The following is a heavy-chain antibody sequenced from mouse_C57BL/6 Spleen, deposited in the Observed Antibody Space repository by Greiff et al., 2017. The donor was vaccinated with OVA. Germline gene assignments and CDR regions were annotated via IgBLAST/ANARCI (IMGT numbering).Heavy chain of an antibody. D-gene: IGHD2-3*01. CDR3: AREELRWGYFDV. CDR2: INPNNGGT. Sequence: EVQLQQSGPELVKPGASVKISCKASGYTFTDYYMNWVKQNHGKSLEWIGDINPNNGGTSYNQKFKGKATLTVDKSSSTAYMELRSLTSEDSAVYYCAREELRWGYFDVWGTGTTVTVSS. J-gene: IGHJ1*03. V-gene: IGHV1-26*01. CDR1: GYTFTDYY.